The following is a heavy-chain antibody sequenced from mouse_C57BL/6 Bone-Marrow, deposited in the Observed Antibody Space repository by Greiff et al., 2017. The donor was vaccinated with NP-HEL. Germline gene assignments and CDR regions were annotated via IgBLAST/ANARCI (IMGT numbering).Heavy chain of an antibody. CDR3: TRRGYGEEDWYFDV. V-gene: IGHV1-9*01. CDR1: GYTFTGYW. CDR2: ILPGSGST. D-gene: IGHD1-1*01. Sequence: QVQLKQSGAELMKPGASVKLSCKATGYTFTGYWIEWVKQRPGHGLEWIGEILPGSGSTNYNEKFKGKATFTADTSSNTAYMQLSSLTTEDSAIYYGTRRGYGEEDWYFDVWGTGTTVTVSS. J-gene: IGHJ1*03.